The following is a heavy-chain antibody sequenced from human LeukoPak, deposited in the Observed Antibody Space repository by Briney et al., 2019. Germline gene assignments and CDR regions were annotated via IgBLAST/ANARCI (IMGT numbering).Heavy chain of an antibody. CDR2: INSDGSST. D-gene: IGHD3-3*01. CDR1: GFTFRSYW. J-gene: IGHJ4*02. CDR3: ARDLVEWLTDY. V-gene: IGHV3-74*01. Sequence: HPGGSLRLSCAASGFTFRSYWMHWVRQVPGRGLVWVSRINSDGSSTGSADSVKGRFTISRDNAKNTLYLQMNSLRAEDTAVYYCARDLVEWLTDYWGQGTLVTVSS.